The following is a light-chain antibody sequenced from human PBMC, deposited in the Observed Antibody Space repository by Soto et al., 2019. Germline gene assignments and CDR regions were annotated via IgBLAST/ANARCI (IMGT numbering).Light chain of an antibody. CDR1: SSNIRTNA. V-gene: IGLV1-44*01. Sequence: QSVVTQPPSASGTPGQRVTISCSGSSSNIRTNAVNWYQQLLGTAPKLLIYTNDQRPSGVPDRFSGSKSGTSASLAISGLQSEDGADYYCAAWDDSLNGVVFGGGTKVTVL. CDR3: AAWDDSLNGVV. CDR2: TND. J-gene: IGLJ2*01.